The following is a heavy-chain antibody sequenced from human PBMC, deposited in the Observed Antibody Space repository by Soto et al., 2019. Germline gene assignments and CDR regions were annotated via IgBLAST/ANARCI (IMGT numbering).Heavy chain of an antibody. CDR1: GYSFTTYW. V-gene: IGHV5-51*01. CDR2: IYPGDSDT. J-gene: IGHJ4*01. CDR3: ARHSTSAPKDY. D-gene: IGHD3-10*01. Sequence: GESLKISCKGSGYSFTTYWIAWVRQMPGKGLEWVGIIYPGDSDTRYSPSFEGHVTISVDKSISTAFLQWNSLKASDNAIYYCARHSTSAPKDYWGQGTLVTVS.